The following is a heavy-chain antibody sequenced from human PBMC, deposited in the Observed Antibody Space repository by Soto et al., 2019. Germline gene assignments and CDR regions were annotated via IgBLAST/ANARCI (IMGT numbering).Heavy chain of an antibody. CDR2: IIPIFGTA. V-gene: IGHV1-69*06. CDR3: GSYSNPAFYYHGIDI. D-gene: IGHD4-4*01. Sequence: QVQLVQSGAEVKKPGSSVKVSCKASGGTFSRYAINWVRQAPGQGLEWMGGIIPIFGTANYAQKLQGRVTVYADRSTTTAYMELSNLRSEDTAIYYCGSYSNPAFYYHGIDIWGQGTTVTVSS. CDR1: GGTFSRYA. J-gene: IGHJ6*02.